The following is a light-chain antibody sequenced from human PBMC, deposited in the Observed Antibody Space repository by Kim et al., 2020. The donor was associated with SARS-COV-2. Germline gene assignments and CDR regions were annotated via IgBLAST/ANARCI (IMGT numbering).Light chain of an antibody. CDR2: GKN. J-gene: IGLJ2*01. CDR3: NSRDTNDIVL. CDR1: SLRSYY. Sequence: SSELTQDPAVSVALGQTVRITCQGDSLRSYYATWYQQKPGQAPILLIYGKNNRPSGIPDRFSASSSGNTASLTITGTQAGDEADYYCNSRDTNDIVLFGGGTQLTVL. V-gene: IGLV3-19*01.